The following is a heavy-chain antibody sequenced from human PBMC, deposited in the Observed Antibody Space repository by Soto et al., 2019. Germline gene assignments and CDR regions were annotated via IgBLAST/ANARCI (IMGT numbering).Heavy chain of an antibody. V-gene: IGHV1-8*01. CDR2: MNPNSGNT. CDR3: ASSPTSINSVDPPHYFDY. CDR1: GYTFTSYD. D-gene: IGHD2-2*01. Sequence: GASVKVSCTASGYTFTSYDINWVRQATGQGLEWMGWMNPNSGNTGYAQKFQGRVTMTRNTSISTAYMELSSLRSEDTAVYYCASSPTSINSVDPPHYFDYWGQGTLVTVSS. J-gene: IGHJ4*02.